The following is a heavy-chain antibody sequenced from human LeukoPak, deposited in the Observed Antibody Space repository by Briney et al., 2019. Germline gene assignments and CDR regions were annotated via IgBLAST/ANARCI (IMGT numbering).Heavy chain of an antibody. CDR1: GGTFSSYA. Sequence: ASVKVSCKASGGTFSSYAISWVRQAPVQGLEWMGGIIPIFGTANYAQKFQGRVTITADESTSTAYMELSSLRSEDTAVYYCARALYSGSYYTFDYWGQGTLVTVSS. D-gene: IGHD1-26*01. J-gene: IGHJ4*02. V-gene: IGHV1-69*13. CDR2: IIPIFGTA. CDR3: ARALYSGSYYTFDY.